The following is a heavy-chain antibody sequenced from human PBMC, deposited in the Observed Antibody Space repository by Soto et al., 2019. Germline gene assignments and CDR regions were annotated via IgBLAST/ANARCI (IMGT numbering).Heavy chain of an antibody. CDR2: IYSGGST. V-gene: IGHV3-66*01. CDR3: AKGDPYIVVVVAAKNSYYFDY. D-gene: IGHD2-15*01. CDR1: GFTVSSNY. J-gene: IGHJ4*02. Sequence: GSLRLSCAASGFTVSSNYMSWVRQAPGKGLEWVSVIYSGGSTYYADSVKGRFTISRDNSKNTLYLQMNSLRAEDTAVYYCAKGDPYIVVVVAAKNSYYFDYWGQGTLVTVSS.